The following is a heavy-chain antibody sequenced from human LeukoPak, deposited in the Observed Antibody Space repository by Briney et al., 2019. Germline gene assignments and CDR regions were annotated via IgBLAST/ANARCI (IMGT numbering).Heavy chain of an antibody. J-gene: IGHJ4*02. Sequence: GASVKVSCKASGYTFNNHDINWVRQASGQGLEWMGWTNPNSGNTGYAQKFQGRVTLTRDTSTNTAYMELTSLRSEDTAMYYCARGRDIWFGELLSIVFDFWGQGTLVTVSS. CDR3: ARGRDIWFGELLSIVFDF. CDR1: GYTFNNHD. V-gene: IGHV1-8*01. D-gene: IGHD3-10*01. CDR2: TNPNSGNT.